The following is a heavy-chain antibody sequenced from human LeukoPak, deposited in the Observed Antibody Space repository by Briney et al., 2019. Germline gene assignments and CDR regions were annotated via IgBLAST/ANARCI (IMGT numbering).Heavy chain of an antibody. D-gene: IGHD3-10*01. CDR3: ARDTAPGGYYYYGMDV. J-gene: IGHJ6*02. Sequence: GASVKVSCKVSGYTLTELSMHWVRQAPGKGLEWMGGFDPEDGETIYAQKFQGRVTMTEDTSTDTAYMELSRLRSDDTAVYYCARDTAPGGYYYYGMDVWGQGTTVTVSS. CDR1: GYTLTELS. V-gene: IGHV1-24*01. CDR2: FDPEDGET.